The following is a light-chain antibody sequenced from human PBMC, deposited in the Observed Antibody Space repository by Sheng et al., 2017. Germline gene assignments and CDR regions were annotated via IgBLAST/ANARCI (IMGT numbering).Light chain of an antibody. J-gene: IGLJ2*01. CDR3: QSYDNSLSGWV. CDR2: GDN. CDR1: SSNIGAGYD. V-gene: IGLV1-40*01. Sequence: QSVLTQPPSVSGAPGQRVTISCTGSSSNIGAGYDVHWYQQVAGTAPKLLIYGDNNRPSGVPDRFSGSKSGTSASLAITGLQAEDEAIYYCQSYDNSLSGWVFGGGTKVTVL.